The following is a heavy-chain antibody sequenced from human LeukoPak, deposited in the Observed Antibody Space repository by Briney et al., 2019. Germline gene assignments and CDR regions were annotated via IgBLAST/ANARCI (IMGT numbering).Heavy chain of an antibody. CDR1: GYTFTSYG. D-gene: IGHD6-19*01. CDR2: IIPIFGTA. CDR3: AREGYSSGFDY. J-gene: IGHJ4*02. Sequence: GASVKVSCRASGYTFTSYGISWVRQAPGQGLEWMGGIIPIFGTANYAQKFQGRVTITADESTSTAYMELSSLRSEDTAVYYCAREGYSSGFDYWGQGTLVTVSS. V-gene: IGHV1-69*13.